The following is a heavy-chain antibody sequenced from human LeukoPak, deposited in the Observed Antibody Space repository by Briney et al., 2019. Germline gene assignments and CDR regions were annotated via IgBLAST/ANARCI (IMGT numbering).Heavy chain of an antibody. CDR1: GGTFSSYA. V-gene: IGHV1-69*13. CDR2: IIPIFGTA. J-gene: IGHJ6*02. D-gene: IGHD3-22*01. CDR3: ATDQPSELLLPDYYYGMDV. Sequence: ASVKVSCKASGGTFSSYAISWVRQAPGQGLEWMGGIIPIFGTANYAQKFQGRVTITADESTSTAYMELSSLRSEDTAVYYCATDQPSELLLPDYYYGMDVWGQGTTVTVSS.